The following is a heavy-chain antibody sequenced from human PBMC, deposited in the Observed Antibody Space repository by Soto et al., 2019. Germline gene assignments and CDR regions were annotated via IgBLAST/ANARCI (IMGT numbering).Heavy chain of an antibody. CDR2: INHSGST. Sequence: SETLSLTCAVYGGSFSCYYWTWIRQPPGKGLEWSGEINHSGSTNCNPSLKSRVTISVDTSKNQFSLKLSSVTAADTAVYYCGRHRSSYGVYYFDYWGQGTLVTVSS. J-gene: IGHJ4*02. D-gene: IGHD5-18*01. CDR3: GRHRSSYGVYYFDY. CDR1: GGSFSCYY. V-gene: IGHV4-34*01.